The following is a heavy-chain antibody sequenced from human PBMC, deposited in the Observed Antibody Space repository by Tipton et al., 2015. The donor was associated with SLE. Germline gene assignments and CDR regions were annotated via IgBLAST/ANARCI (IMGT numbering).Heavy chain of an antibody. CDR2: FNPSGDST. CDR1: EYTFSNYY. D-gene: IGHD6-19*01. Sequence: QVQLVQSGAEVKKPGASVKVSCKASEYTFSNYYINWVRQAPGQGLEWMGIFNPSGDSTSYAQKFEGRVTMTRETSTSTVSMELSSLRSEYTADYYCARHHSSDSGRGDWGQETMVTLSS. CDR3: ARHHSSDSGRGD. V-gene: IGHV1-46*01. J-gene: IGHJ3*01.